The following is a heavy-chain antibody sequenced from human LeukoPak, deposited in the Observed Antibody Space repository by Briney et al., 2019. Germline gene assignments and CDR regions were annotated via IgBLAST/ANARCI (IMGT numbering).Heavy chain of an antibody. CDR2: IKQDGSEK. Sequence: PSETLSLTCTVSGGSISSSSYYWGWIRQPPGKGLEWVANIKQDGSEKYYVDSVKGRFTISRDNAKNSLYLQMNSLRAEDTAVYYCARGGRRRGSGSYNPFDYWGQGTLVTVSS. V-gene: IGHV3-7*01. CDR1: GGSISSSSYY. J-gene: IGHJ4*02. D-gene: IGHD3-10*01. CDR3: ARGGRRRGSGSYNPFDY.